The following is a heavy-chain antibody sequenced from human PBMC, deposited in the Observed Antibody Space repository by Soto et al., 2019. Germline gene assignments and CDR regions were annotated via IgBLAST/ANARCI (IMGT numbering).Heavy chain of an antibody. J-gene: IGHJ5*02. CDR1: GYTFTSYG. Sequence: ASVKVSCKASGYTFTSYGISWVRQAPGQGLEWMGWISAYNGNTNYAQKLLGRVTMTTDTSTSTAYMELRSLRSDDTAVYYCARRCGSYFNFWFDPWGQGTLVTVSS. CDR2: ISAYNGNT. CDR3: ARRCGSYFNFWFDP. D-gene: IGHD1-26*01. V-gene: IGHV1-18*01.